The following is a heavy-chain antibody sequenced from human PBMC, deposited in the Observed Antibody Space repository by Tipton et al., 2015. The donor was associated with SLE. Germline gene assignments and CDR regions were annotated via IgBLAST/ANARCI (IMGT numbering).Heavy chain of an antibody. J-gene: IGHJ6*02. CDR1: GGSFSGYY. V-gene: IGHV4-34*09. CDR3: ARSGYYGDPERYYYGMDV. D-gene: IGHD4-17*01. Sequence: TLSLTCAVYGGSFSGYYWSWIRQPPGKGLEWIGEINHSGSTNYNPSLKSRVTISVDTSKNQSSLKLSSVTAADTAVYYCARSGYYGDPERYYYGMDVWGQGTTVTVSS. CDR2: INHSGST.